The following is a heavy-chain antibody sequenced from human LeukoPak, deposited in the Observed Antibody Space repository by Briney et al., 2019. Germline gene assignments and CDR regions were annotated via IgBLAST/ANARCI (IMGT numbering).Heavy chain of an antibody. J-gene: IGHJ4*02. CDR2: ISAYNGNT. CDR1: GYTFTSYG. CDR3: ARTTLLWFGELQTSFDY. Sequence: ASVKVSCKASGYTFTSYGISWVRQAPGQGLEWMGWISAYNGNTNYAQKLQGRVTMTTDTSTSTAYMELRSLRSDDTAVYYCARTTLLWFGELQTSFDYWGQGTLVTVSS. V-gene: IGHV1-18*01. D-gene: IGHD3-10*01.